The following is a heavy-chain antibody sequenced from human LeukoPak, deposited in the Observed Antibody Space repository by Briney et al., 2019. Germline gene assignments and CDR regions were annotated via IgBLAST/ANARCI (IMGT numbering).Heavy chain of an antibody. CDR1: GFTFDDYA. CDR2: ISWNSGSI. CDR3: AKDIRWELLHAFDI. D-gene: IGHD1-26*01. J-gene: IGHJ3*02. V-gene: IGHV3-9*03. Sequence: GRSLRLSCAASGFTFDDYAMHWVRQAPGKGLEWVSGISWNSGSIGYADSVKGRFTISRDSAKNSLYLQMNSLRAEDMALYYCAKDIRWELLHAFDIWGQGTMVTVSS.